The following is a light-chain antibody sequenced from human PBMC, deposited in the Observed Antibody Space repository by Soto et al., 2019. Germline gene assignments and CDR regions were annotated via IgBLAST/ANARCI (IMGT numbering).Light chain of an antibody. CDR1: QSISTY. J-gene: IGKJ1*01. CDR2: KVS. Sequence: MTQSPPSLSASVGDRVTITCRASQSISTYLNWFHQRPGQSPRRLIHKVSNRDSGVPDRFSGSGSDTDFTLSISRVEADDVGVFYCMQGISFTFGQGTKVDI. V-gene: IGKV2-30*01. CDR3: MQGISFT.